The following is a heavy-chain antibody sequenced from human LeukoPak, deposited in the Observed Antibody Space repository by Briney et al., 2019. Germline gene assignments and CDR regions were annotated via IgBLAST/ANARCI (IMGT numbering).Heavy chain of an antibody. V-gene: IGHV3-74*01. CDR3: ARDIAVAGMFDY. CDR2: INSDGSTT. J-gene: IGHJ4*02. D-gene: IGHD6-19*01. Sequence: QPGGSLRLSCAASGFTFSGYWMHWVRQAPGKGLVWVSRINSDGSTTAYADSVKGRFTISRDNAKNTVYLQMNSLRAEDTAVYYCARDIAVAGMFDYWGQGTLVTVSS. CDR1: GFTFSGYW.